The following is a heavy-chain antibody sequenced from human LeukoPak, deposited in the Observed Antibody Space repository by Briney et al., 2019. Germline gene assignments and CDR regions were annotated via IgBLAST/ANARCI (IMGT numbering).Heavy chain of an antibody. D-gene: IGHD4-17*01. CDR2: ISWNGVTL. J-gene: IGHJ6*02. V-gene: IGHV3-9*01. CDR1: GFTFDDYT. CDR3: AKDMVARPRYYFYGMDV. Sequence: GGSLRLSCAASGFTFDDYTMHWVRQLPGQGLEWVSGISWNGVTLGYADSVKGRFTISRDSAKNFLYLQMNSLRPEDTALYFCAKDMVARPRYYFYGMDVWGHGTTVTVSS.